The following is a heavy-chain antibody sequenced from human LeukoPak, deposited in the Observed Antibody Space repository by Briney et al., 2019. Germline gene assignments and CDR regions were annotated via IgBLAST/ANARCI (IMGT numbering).Heavy chain of an antibody. V-gene: IGHV3-23*01. D-gene: IGHD6-6*01. CDR1: GFTFSSYA. J-gene: IGHJ4*02. CDR2: ISGSGGST. Sequence: PGGSLRLSCAASGFTFSSYAMSWVRQAPGKGLEWVSAISGSGGSTYYADSAKGRFTISRDNSKNTLYLQMNSLRAEDTAVYYCAKDAGTARQDETFGFDYWGQGTLVTVSS. CDR3: AKDAGTARQDETFGFDY.